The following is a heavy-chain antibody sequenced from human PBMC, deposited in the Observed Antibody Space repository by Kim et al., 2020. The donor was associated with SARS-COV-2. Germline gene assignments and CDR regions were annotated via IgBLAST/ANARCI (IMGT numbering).Heavy chain of an antibody. Sequence: ASVKVSCNTSGYIFSRYSMNWVRQAPGQGLQWMGWINTKTGNPKYGQGFTGRFVFSLDTSVTTAYLEITNLKVEDTAVYYCARESDGSDHWFDPWGQGTQVTVSS. J-gene: IGHJ5*02. D-gene: IGHD3-10*01. CDR2: INTKTGNP. V-gene: IGHV7-4-1*02. CDR3: ARESDGSDHWFDP. CDR1: GYIFSRYS.